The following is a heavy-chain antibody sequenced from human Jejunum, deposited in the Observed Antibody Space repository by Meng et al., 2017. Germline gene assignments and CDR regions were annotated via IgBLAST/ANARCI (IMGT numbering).Heavy chain of an antibody. CDR2: INHSGST. CDR3: ASPGYSSGWYRWYAFDI. V-gene: IGHV4-34*01. J-gene: IGHJ3*02. D-gene: IGHD6-19*01. Sequence: QVMRQQWGAGLLEPSGTLSLTCAVYGGSFSGYYWSWIRQPPGKGLEWIGEINHSGSTNYNPSLKSRVTISVDTSKNQFSLKLSSVTAADTAVYYCASPGYSSGWYRWYAFDIWGQGTMVTVSS. CDR1: GGSFSGYY.